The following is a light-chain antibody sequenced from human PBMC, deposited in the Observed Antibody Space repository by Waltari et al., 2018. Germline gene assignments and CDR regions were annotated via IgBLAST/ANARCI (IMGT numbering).Light chain of an antibody. V-gene: IGLV2-11*01. J-gene: IGLJ2*01. CDR2: DVS. CDR3: CSYAGSYTFVV. Sequence: QSALTQPRSVSGSPGQSVTISCTGTSSDVGGYNYVSWYQQHPGKAPKLMIYDVSKLPSGVPDRFSGSKSCSTASLTISRLQSEDEADYYCCSYAGSYTFVVFGGGTKLTVL. CDR1: SSDVGGYNY.